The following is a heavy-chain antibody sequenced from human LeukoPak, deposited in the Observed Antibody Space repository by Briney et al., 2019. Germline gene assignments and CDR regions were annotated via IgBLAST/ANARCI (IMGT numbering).Heavy chain of an antibody. Sequence: KPSETLSLTCTVSGGSISSYYWSWIRQPAGKGLEWIGRIYTSGSTNYNPSLKSRVTMSVDTSKNQFSLKLSSVTAADTAVYYCASDSSSLDYYGMDVWGQGTTVTVSS. CDR1: GGSISSYY. J-gene: IGHJ6*02. CDR2: IYTSGST. V-gene: IGHV4-4*07. D-gene: IGHD6-13*01. CDR3: ASDSSSLDYYGMDV.